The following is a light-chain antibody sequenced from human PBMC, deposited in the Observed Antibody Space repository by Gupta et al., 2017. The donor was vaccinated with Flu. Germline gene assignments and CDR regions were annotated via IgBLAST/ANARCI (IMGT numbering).Light chain of an antibody. CDR1: ENSENW. Sequence: IQMTQSPSTLSASIGDKVTITCRATENSENWLAWYQIKPGKAPKLMIYRASQGENGVTSRFSGSGYGTEFTLTSSNRQTDDSASYYCQQYKSFRTFGQGTKLEI. V-gene: IGKV1-5*03. CDR2: RAS. CDR3: QQYKSFRT. J-gene: IGKJ1*01.